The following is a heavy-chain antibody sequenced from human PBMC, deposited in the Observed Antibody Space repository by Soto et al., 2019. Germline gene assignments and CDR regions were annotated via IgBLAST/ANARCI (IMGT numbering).Heavy chain of an antibody. CDR3: ARGEQWLVEYYGMDV. D-gene: IGHD6-19*01. CDR2: ISAYNGNT. J-gene: IGHJ6*02. Sequence: WASVKVSCKASGYTFTSYGISWVRQAPGQGLEWMGWISAYNGNTNYAQKLQGRVTMTTDTSTSTAYMELRSLRSDDTAVYYCARGEQWLVEYYGMDVWGHGTTVTVSS. V-gene: IGHV1-18*01. CDR1: GYTFTSYG.